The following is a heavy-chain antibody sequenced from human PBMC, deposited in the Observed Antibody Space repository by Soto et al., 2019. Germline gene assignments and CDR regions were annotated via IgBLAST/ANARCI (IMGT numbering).Heavy chain of an antibody. Sequence: SGPTLVNPTQTLTLTCSFSGFSLSTSRVGVAWIRQPPGKALEWLAIIYWDDDRRYSPSLKTRLAITKDTSKNQVVLTMTNLDPGDTATYYCAHIMITWGGVSPLDAFDMWGQGTMVTVSS. J-gene: IGHJ3*02. CDR3: AHIMITWGGVSPLDAFDM. CDR1: GFSLSTSRVG. V-gene: IGHV2-5*02. D-gene: IGHD3-16*01. CDR2: IYWDDDR.